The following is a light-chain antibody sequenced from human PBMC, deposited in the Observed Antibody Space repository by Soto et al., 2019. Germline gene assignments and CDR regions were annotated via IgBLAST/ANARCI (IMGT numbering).Light chain of an antibody. CDR2: EVS. CDR3: SSYSSSSTLYV. V-gene: IGLV2-14*01. Sequence: QSVLTQPASVSGSPGQSITISCTGTSSDVGGYNYVSWFQQHPGKAPKLMIFEVSDRPSEISNRFSGSKSGNTACLTISGLQAEDEADYYCSSYSSSSTLYVFGTGTKVTVL. CDR1: SSDVGGYNY. J-gene: IGLJ1*01.